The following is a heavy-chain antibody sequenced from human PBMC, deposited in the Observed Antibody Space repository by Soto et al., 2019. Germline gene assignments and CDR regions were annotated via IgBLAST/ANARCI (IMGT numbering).Heavy chain of an antibody. J-gene: IGHJ6*02. D-gene: IGHD5-12*01. V-gene: IGHV3-11*06. CDR3: ARDRGGYDRLYYYHGMDV. CDR2: ISSSSGST. CDR1: GFTFSDYY. Sequence: GGSLRLSCAASGFTFSDYYMSWVRQAPGKGLEYISYISSSSGSTNYADSVKGRFTISRDNAKNSLYLQMSSLRAEDTAVYYCARDRGGYDRLYYYHGMDVWGQGTTVTVSS.